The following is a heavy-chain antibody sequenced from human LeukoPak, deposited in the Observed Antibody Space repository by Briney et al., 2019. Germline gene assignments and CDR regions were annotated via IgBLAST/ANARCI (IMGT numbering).Heavy chain of an antibody. CDR1: GGTFSSYA. J-gene: IGHJ4*02. V-gene: IGHV1-69*05. Sequence: SVKVSCKASGGTFSSYAISWVRQAPGQGLEWMGRIIPIFGAANYAQKFQGRVTITTDESTSTAYMELSSLRSEDTAVYYCARATNYDILTGFLDYWGQGTLVTVS. CDR2: IIPIFGAA. D-gene: IGHD3-9*01. CDR3: ARATNYDILTGFLDY.